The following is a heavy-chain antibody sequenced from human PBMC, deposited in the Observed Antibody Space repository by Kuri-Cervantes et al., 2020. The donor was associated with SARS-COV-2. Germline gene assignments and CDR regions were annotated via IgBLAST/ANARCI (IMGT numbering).Heavy chain of an antibody. CDR2: ISYDGSNK. CDR3: AREGGRERLDDAFDI. V-gene: IGHV3-30*01. D-gene: IGHD1-1*01. Sequence: GGSLRLSCAASGFTFSSYAMHWVRQAPGKGLEWVAVISYDGSNKYYADSVKGRFTISRDNSKNTLYLQMNSLRAEDTAVYYCAREGGRERLDDAFDIWDQGTMVTVSS. J-gene: IGHJ3*02. CDR1: GFTFSSYA.